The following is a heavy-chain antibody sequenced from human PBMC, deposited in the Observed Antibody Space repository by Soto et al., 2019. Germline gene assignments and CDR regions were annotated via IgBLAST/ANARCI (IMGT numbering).Heavy chain of an antibody. V-gene: IGHV4-34*01. CDR2: INHSGST. CDR3: ARWGIVATTSLLNAFDI. D-gene: IGHD5-12*01. CDR1: GGSFSGYY. J-gene: IGHJ3*02. Sequence: ETLSLTCAVYGGSFSGYYWSWIRQPPGKGLEWIGEINHSGSTHYDPSLKSRVTISVDTSKNQFSLKLSSVTAADTAVYYCARWGIVATTSLLNAFDIWGQGTMVTVSS.